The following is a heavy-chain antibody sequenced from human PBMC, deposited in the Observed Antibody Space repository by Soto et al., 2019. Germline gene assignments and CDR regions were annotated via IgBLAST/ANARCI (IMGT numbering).Heavy chain of an antibody. J-gene: IGHJ4*02. CDR2: IYYSGST. Sequence: QVQLQESGPGLVKPSQTLSLTCTVSGGSISSGGYYWSWIRQHPGKGLEWIGYIYYSGSTYYNPSLKSRVTISVDTSKNQFSLKLSSVTAADTAVYYCARYLQGSGVVVAAEYYFDYWGQGTLVTVSS. CDR1: GGSISSGGYY. CDR3: ARYLQGSGVVVAAEYYFDY. D-gene: IGHD2-15*01. V-gene: IGHV4-31*03.